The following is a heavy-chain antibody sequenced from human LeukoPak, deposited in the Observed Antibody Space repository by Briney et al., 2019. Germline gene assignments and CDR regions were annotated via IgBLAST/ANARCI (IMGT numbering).Heavy chain of an antibody. CDR3: ARLARSGDGLDV. J-gene: IGHJ6*02. Sequence: GGSLRLSCTGSGFTFGDHTMMWFRQAPGKGLEWVGFIRGRSHGGSTEYAASVRGRFSITRDDSTSIAFLQMISLKIEDRAVYYCARLARSGDGLDVWGQGTTVTVSS. CDR2: IRGRSHGGST. V-gene: IGHV3-49*03. D-gene: IGHD3-3*01. CDR1: GFTFGDHT.